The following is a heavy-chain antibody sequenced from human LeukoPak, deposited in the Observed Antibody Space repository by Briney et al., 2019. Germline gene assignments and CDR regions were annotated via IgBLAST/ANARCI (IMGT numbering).Heavy chain of an antibody. Sequence: PSETLSLTCAVYGGSFSGYYWSWIRQPPGKGLEWIGEINHSGSTNYNPSLKSRVTISVDTSKNQFSLKLSSVTAADTAVYYCARRGGSTSCYKYWGQGTLVTVSS. CDR2: INHSGST. V-gene: IGHV4-34*01. CDR3: ARRGGSTSCYKY. J-gene: IGHJ4*02. CDR1: GGSFSGYY. D-gene: IGHD2-2*02.